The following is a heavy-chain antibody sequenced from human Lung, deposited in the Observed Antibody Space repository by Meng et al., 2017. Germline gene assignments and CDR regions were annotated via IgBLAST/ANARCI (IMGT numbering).Heavy chain of an antibody. D-gene: IGHD6-13*01. CDR1: GYNFPDYY. Sequence: VPRVQSGADVKKPGASVKVSCKPSGYNFPDYYIHWVRQAPGQGLEWMGRIDPKNGDTHYAQKFQGRVTMTGDTSISTAYMDLSGLRSDDTAVYYCARDEDISAAGKLFGDYWGQGTLVTVSS. CDR3: ARDEDISAAGKLFGDY. CDR2: IDPKNGDT. V-gene: IGHV1-2*06. J-gene: IGHJ4*02.